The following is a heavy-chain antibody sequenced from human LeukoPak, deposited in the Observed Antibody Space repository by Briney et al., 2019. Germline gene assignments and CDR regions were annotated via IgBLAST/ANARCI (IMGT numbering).Heavy chain of an antibody. V-gene: IGHV3-23*01. J-gene: IGHJ4*02. CDR2: VAPTGETT. CDR1: GFTFSSYT. CDR3: ASKFFFGY. Sequence: PGGSLRLSCVASGFTFSSYTMSRVRQAPGKGLEWVSAVAPTGETTYYADSVKGRFSISRDNSKNTLYLQMNSLRADDTALYYCASKFFFGYWGLGTLVTVSS.